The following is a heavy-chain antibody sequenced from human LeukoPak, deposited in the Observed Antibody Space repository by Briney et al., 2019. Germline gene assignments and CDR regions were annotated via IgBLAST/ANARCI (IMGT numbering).Heavy chain of an antibody. CDR2: IWYDGSNK. CDR1: GFTFSSYG. Sequence: GGSLRLSCAASGFTFSSYGMHWARQAPGKGLEWVAVIWYDGSNKYYADSVKGRFTISRDNSKNTLYLQMNSLRAEDTAVYYCARGGGSYRRPIDYWGQGTLVTASS. D-gene: IGHD1-26*01. V-gene: IGHV3-33*01. J-gene: IGHJ4*02. CDR3: ARGGGSYRRPIDY.